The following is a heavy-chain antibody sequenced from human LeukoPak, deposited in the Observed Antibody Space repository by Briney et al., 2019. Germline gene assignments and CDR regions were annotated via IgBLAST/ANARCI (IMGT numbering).Heavy chain of an antibody. CDR3: AKAVHSGYDFGSY. CDR1: GFTFSSYA. J-gene: IGHJ4*02. V-gene: IGHV3-23*01. CDR2: ISGSGGST. Sequence: GGSLRLSCAASGFTFSSYAMSWVRQAPGKGLEWVSAISGSGGSTCYADSVKGRFTISRDNSKNTLYLQMNSLRAEDTAVYYCAKAVHSGYDFGSYWGQGTLVTVSS. D-gene: IGHD5-12*01.